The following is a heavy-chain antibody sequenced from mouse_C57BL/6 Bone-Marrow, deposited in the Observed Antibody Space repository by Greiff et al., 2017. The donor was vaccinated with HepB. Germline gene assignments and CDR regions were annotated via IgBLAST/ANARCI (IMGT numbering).Heavy chain of an antibody. J-gene: IGHJ2*01. V-gene: IGHV6-3*01. CDR2: IRLKSDNYAT. CDR3: TGPLSYFDY. Sequence: EVKVVESGGGLVQPGGSMKLSCVASGFTFSNYWMNWVRQSPEKGLEWVAQIRLKSDNYATHYAESVKGRFTISRDDSKSSVYLQMNNLRAEDTGIYYCTGPLSYFDYWGQGTTLTVSS. CDR1: GFTFSNYW.